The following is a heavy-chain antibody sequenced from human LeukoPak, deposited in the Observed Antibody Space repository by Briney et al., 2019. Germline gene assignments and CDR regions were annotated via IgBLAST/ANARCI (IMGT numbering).Heavy chain of an antibody. CDR3: ARVLYDILTGYYWPTGY. CDR2: INPNSGGT. Sequence: ASVKVSCKASGYTFTGYYMHWVRQAPGQGLEWMGWINPNSGGTNYAQKFQGRVTMTRDTSTSTVYMELSSLRSEDTAVYYCARVLYDILTGYYWPTGYWGQGTLVTVSS. D-gene: IGHD3-9*01. CDR1: GYTFTGYY. J-gene: IGHJ4*02. V-gene: IGHV1-2*02.